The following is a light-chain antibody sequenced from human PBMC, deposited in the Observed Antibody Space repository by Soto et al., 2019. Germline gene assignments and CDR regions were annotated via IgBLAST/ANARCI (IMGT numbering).Light chain of an antibody. CDR3: QQYNDWPLT. V-gene: IGKV3-15*01. CDR2: GIS. Sequence: EIVMTQSPATLSVSPGDRATLSCRASQSVSSNLAWYQQRPDQAPRLLIYGISTRATDIPARFSGSGSGTEFTLTISSLQSEDFAVYYCQQYNDWPLTFGGGTKVEIK. CDR1: QSVSSN. J-gene: IGKJ4*01.